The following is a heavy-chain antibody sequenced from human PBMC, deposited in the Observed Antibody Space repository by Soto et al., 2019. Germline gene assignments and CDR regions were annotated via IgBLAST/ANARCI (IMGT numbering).Heavy chain of an antibody. V-gene: IGHV3-30*18. D-gene: IGHD2-15*01. CDR3: AKPRQITSLLLYYFDY. CDR1: GFTFSSYG. Sequence: PGESLKISCAASGFTFSSYGMHWVRQAPGKGLEWVAVISYDGSNKYYADSVKGRFTISRDNSKSTLYLQMNSLRAEDTAVYYCAKPRQITSLLLYYFDYWGQGTLVTVSS. CDR2: ISYDGSNK. J-gene: IGHJ4*02.